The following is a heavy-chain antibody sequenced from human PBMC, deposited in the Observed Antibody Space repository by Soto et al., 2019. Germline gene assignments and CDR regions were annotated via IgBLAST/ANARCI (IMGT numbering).Heavy chain of an antibody. CDR1: GFTFSSYA. CDR3: AKPANRWIQQYYFDY. J-gene: IGHJ4*02. D-gene: IGHD5-18*01. V-gene: IGHV3-23*01. CDR2: ISGSDSA. Sequence: EVQLLESGGGLVQPGGSLRLSCAASGFTFSSYAMSWVRQAPGKGLEWVSTISGSDSAYYADSVKGRLTVSRDNYKNTLYLQMNSLRPEDTAVYYCAKPANRWIQQYYFDYWGQGTLVTVSS.